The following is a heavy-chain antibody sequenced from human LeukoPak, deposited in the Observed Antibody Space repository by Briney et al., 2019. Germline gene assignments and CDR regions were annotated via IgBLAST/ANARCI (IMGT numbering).Heavy chain of an antibody. CDR2: MNANSGNT. V-gene: IGHV1-8*01. J-gene: IGHJ4*02. D-gene: IGHD4-17*01. Sequence: ASVKVSCKASGYTFTSYDINWVRQATGQGLEWMGWMNANSGNTGYAQKFQGRVTMTRDMSTSTVCMELSSLRSEDTAVYYCARDKDGDYSFDYWGQGTLVTVSS. CDR3: ARDKDGDYSFDY. CDR1: GYTFTSYD.